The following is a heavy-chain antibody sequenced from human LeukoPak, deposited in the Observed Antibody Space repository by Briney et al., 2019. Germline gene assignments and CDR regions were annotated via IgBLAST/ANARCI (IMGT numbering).Heavy chain of an antibody. V-gene: IGHV4-59*01. J-gene: IGHJ3*01. D-gene: IGHD3-3*01. CDR1: GDSISSYY. Sequence: SETLSLTCSVSGDSISSYYWSWIRQSPGKGLEWIGYIYSGGNTDYKPSLKRRVTISMDTSKNQFSLRLTSVTAADTAVYYCARDKGFWSGHYAAALDFWGQGTLVTVSS. CDR2: IYSGGNT. CDR3: ARDKGFWSGHYAAALDF.